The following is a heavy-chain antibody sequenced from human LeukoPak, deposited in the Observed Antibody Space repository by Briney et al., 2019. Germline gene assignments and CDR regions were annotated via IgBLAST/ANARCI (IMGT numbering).Heavy chain of an antibody. CDR1: GFTFSNYD. D-gene: IGHD6-25*01. CDR2: ISGSGGST. J-gene: IGHJ4*02. V-gene: IGHV3-23*01. CDR3: AKATAKYYFVY. Sequence: GGSLRLSCAASGFTFSNYDMHWVRQAPGKGLEWVSAISGSGGSTYYADSVKGRFTISRDNSKNTLYLQMNSLRAEDTAVYYCAKATAKYYFVYWGQGTLVTVSS.